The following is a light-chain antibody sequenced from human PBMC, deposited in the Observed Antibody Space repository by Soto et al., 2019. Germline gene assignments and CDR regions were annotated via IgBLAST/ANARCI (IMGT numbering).Light chain of an antibody. J-gene: IGKJ3*01. CDR1: QRVSSSY. Sequence: EIVLTQSPGTLSLSPGERATLSCRASQRVSSSYLAWYQQKPGRAPRLLIYDASSRATGIPDRFSGSGSGTDFTLTITRLEPEDFAVYYCQQYGSSPLTFGPGTKVDIK. V-gene: IGKV3-20*01. CDR3: QQYGSSPLT. CDR2: DAS.